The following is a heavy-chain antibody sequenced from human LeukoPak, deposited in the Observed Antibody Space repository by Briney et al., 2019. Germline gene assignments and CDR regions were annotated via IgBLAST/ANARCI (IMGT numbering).Heavy chain of an antibody. CDR2: IIPIFGTA. CDR1: GGTFSSYA. D-gene: IGHD2-2*01. V-gene: IGHV1-69*13. J-gene: IGHJ6*02. CDR3: ARVCSSTSCSDLLYGMDV. Sequence: GASVKVSYKASGGTFSSYAISWVRQAPGQGLEWMGGIIPIFGTANYAQKFQGRVTITADESTSTAYMELSSLRSEDTAVYYCARVCSSTSCSDLLYGMDVWGQGTTVTVSS.